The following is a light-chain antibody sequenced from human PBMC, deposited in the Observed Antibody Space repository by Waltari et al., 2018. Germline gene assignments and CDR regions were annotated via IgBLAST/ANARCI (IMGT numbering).Light chain of an antibody. CDR1: SSNVGAGSD. CDR2: GNT. CDR3: QSYDSSLSGWV. J-gene: IGLJ3*02. Sequence: QSVLTQSPSVSGAPGQRVTISCTGSSSNVGAGSDAQWYQQLPGTAPKLLIYGNTNRPSGVPDRFSASKSGTSASLAITGLQAEDEDDYYCQSYDSSLSGWVFGGGTKLTVL. V-gene: IGLV1-40*01.